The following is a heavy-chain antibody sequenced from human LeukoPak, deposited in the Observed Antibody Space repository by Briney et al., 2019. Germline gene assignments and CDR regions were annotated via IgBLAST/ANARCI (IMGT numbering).Heavy chain of an antibody. D-gene: IGHD3-10*01. J-gene: IGHJ4*02. V-gene: IGHV3-74*03. CDR2: IKMDERSA. CDR3: ATVFKGSSLQDY. CDR1: GVTGKSDW. Sequence: GNVRRPWRVCGVTGKSDWMCGVRQATGRGLVWVSRIKMDERSAVYADSVKGRFIISRDNAKNTVYLQMNSLRADDTAVYYCATVFKGSSLQDYWGQGTLVTVSS.